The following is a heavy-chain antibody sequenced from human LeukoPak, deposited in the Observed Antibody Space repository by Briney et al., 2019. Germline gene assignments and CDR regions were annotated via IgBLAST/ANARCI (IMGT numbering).Heavy chain of an antibody. CDR3: ARDSGATGDFDY. V-gene: IGHV4-59*01. J-gene: IGHJ4*02. CDR1: GGSISSYY. D-gene: IGHD1-26*01. Sequence: SETLSLTCTVSGGSISSYYWSWIRQPPGKGLECIGYIYYSGSTNYNPSLKGRVTISVDTSKNQFSLKLSSVTAADTAVYYCARDSGATGDFDYWGQGTLVTVSS. CDR2: IYYSGST.